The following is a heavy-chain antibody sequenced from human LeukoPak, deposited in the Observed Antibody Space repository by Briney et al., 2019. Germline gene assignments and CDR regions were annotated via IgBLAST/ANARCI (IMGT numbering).Heavy chain of an antibody. D-gene: IGHD1-26*01. CDR2: ISSSGSTR. J-gene: IGHJ4*02. V-gene: IGHV3-48*04. CDR1: GFIFSTYS. CDR3: ARGGLGSWTFDS. Sequence: GGSLRLSCAGAGFIFSTYSMNWVRQAPGKGLEWVSYISSSGSTRYYADSVKGRFTISRDNAKYSLYLQMNSLRAEDTAVYYCARGGLGSWTFDSWGQGTLVTVSS.